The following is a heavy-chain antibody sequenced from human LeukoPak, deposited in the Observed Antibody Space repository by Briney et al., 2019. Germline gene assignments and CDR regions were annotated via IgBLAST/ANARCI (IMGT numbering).Heavy chain of an antibody. CDR1: GFSFGDDA. Sequence: PGRSLRLSCTASGFSFGDDAWSWFRQAPGRGLEWVSYISSSGSTIYYADSVKGRFTISRDNAKNSLYLQMNSLRAEDTAVYYCARVRRGYDYYFDYWGQGTLVTVSS. J-gene: IGHJ4*02. D-gene: IGHD2-15*01. CDR2: ISSSGSTI. CDR3: ARVRRGYDYYFDY. V-gene: IGHV3-11*01.